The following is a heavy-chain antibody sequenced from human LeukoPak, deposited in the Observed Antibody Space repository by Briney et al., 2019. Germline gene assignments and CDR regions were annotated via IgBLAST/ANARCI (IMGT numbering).Heavy chain of an antibody. CDR3: ASSAVYDYVWGSYRSFDY. J-gene: IGHJ4*02. Sequence: GSSVKVSCKASGGTFSGYAISWVRQAPGQGLEWMGGIIPIFGTANYAQKFQGRVTITADESTSTAYMELSSLRSEDTAVYYCASSAVYDYVWGSYRSFDYWGQGTLVTVSS. D-gene: IGHD3-16*02. CDR2: IIPIFGTA. CDR1: GGTFSGYA. V-gene: IGHV1-69*01.